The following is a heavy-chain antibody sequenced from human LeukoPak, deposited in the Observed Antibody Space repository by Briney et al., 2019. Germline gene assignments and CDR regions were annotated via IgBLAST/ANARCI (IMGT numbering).Heavy chain of an antibody. Sequence: GGSLRLSCAASGFTFSSYAMHWVRQAPGKGLEWVAVISYDGSNKYYADSVKGRFTISRDNSKNTLYLQMNSLRAEDTAVYYCAKGDTVIVVVIGTSKNPNWFDPWGQGTLVTVSS. CDR1: GFTFSSYA. CDR3: AKGDTVIVVVIGTSKNPNWFDP. CDR2: ISYDGSNK. J-gene: IGHJ5*02. V-gene: IGHV3-30-3*01. D-gene: IGHD3-22*01.